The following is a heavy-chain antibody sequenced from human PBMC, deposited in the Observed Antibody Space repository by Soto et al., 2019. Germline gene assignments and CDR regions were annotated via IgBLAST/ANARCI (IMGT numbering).Heavy chain of an antibody. CDR3: ARDRGPYCSGGSCYSGYY. CDR2: IWYDGSNK. CDR1: GFTFSSYV. V-gene: IGHV3-33*01. D-gene: IGHD2-15*01. J-gene: IGHJ4*02. Sequence: QVQLVESGGGVVQPGRSLRLSCAASGFTFSSYVMHWVRQAPGKGLEWVAGIWYDGSNKYYADSVKGRFTISRDNSKNTLYLQMNSLRAEDKAVYYCARDRGPYCSGGSCYSGYYWGQGPLVTVSS.